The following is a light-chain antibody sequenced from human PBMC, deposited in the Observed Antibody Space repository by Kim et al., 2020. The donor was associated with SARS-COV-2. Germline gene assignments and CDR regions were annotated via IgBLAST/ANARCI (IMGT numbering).Light chain of an antibody. J-gene: IGKJ5*01. CDR3: QQYEAYPIT. CDR2: KAS. CDR1: QNINSW. Sequence: ASVEDRATITCRASQNINSWLAWYQQKLGKAPKLLIYKASTLESGVPSRFSGSGSGTEFTLTISSLQPDDFASYHCQQYEAYPITFGQGTRLEIK. V-gene: IGKV1-5*03.